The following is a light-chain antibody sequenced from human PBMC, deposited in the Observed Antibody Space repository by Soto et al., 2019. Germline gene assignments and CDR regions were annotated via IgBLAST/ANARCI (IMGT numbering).Light chain of an antibody. CDR2: GAS. CDR3: QQYGSSPQT. V-gene: IGKV3-20*01. J-gene: IGKJ1*01. CDR1: QSVSSSY. Sequence: ALTEFRGSLCAFAGDSAAVSCRASQSVSSSYLAWYQQKPGQAPRLPIYGASSRATGIPDRFSGSGSGTDFTLTISRLEPEDFAVYYCQQYGSSPQTFGQGTKVDIK.